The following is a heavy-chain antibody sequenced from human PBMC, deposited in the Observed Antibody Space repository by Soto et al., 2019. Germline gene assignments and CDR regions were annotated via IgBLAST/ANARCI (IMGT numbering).Heavy chain of an antibody. Sequence: SETLSLTCTVSGGSVNSGDYSWSWIRRPPGKGLEWIGYIYYSGSTYYNPSLKSRVSISVAASKNQFSLKLSSVTAAATAVYYCARSLYEYYYDYSYMAVWGKRTPVGVFS. V-gene: IGHV4-61*08. CDR3: ARSLYEYYYDYSYMAV. D-gene: IGHD3-10*01. CDR2: IYYSGST. CDR1: GGSVNSGDYS. J-gene: IGHJ6*03.